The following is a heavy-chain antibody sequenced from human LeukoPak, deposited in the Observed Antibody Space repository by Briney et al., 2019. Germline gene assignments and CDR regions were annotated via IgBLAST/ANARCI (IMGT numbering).Heavy chain of an antibody. V-gene: IGHV3-23*01. D-gene: IGHD3-22*01. CDR2: ISGSGGST. CDR1: GFTFSSHA. J-gene: IGHJ4*02. Sequence: PGGSLRLSCTPSGFTFSSHAMSWVRQAPGKGLEWVSAISGSGGSTYYADSVKGRFTISRDNSKNTLYLQMNSLRAEDTAVYYCAKGLYSSSYPYYFDYWGQGTLVTVSS. CDR3: AKGLYSSSYPYYFDY.